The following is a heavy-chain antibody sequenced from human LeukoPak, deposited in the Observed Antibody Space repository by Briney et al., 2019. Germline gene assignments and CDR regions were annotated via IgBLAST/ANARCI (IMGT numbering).Heavy chain of an antibody. CDR3: AKIGHSGYDFLDY. J-gene: IGHJ4*02. D-gene: IGHD5-12*01. V-gene: IGHV3-30*18. CDR2: ILYDGSNK. Sequence: QPGGSLRLSCAASGFTFSSYGMHWVRQAPGKGLEWVAVILYDGSNKYYAGSVKGRFTISRDNSKNTLYLQMNSLRAEDTAVYYCAKIGHSGYDFLDYWGQGTLVTVSS. CDR1: GFTFSSYG.